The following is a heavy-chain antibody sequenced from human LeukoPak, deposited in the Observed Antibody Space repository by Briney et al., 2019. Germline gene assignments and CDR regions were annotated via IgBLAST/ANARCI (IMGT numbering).Heavy chain of an antibody. CDR1: GYSFTSYW. J-gene: IGHJ4*02. CDR3: ARFDSGYDSGNYFDY. Sequence: GASLQISCKGSGYSFTSYWIGWVRQMPGKGLEWMGIIYPGDSNTRYSPSFQGQVTISADKSISTAYLQWSSLRASDPAMYYCARFDSGYDSGNYFDYWGQGTLVTVSS. D-gene: IGHD5-12*01. V-gene: IGHV5-51*01. CDR2: IYPGDSNT.